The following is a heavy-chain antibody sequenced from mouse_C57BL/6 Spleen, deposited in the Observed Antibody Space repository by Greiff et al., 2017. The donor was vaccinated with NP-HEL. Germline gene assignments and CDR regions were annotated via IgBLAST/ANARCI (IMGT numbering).Heavy chain of an antibody. V-gene: IGHV1-59*01. CDR2: IDPSDSYT. CDR1: GYTFTSYW. Sequence: QVQLKQPGAELVRPGTSVKLSCKASGYTFTSYWMHWVKQRPGQGLEWIGVIDPSDSYTTYNQKFKGKATLTVATSSSTAYMQLSSLTSEDSAVYYCARANSYFDYWGQGTTLTVSS. J-gene: IGHJ2*01. D-gene: IGHD4-1*01. CDR3: ARANSYFDY.